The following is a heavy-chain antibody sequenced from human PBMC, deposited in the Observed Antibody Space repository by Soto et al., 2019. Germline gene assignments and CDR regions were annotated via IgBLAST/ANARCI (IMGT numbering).Heavy chain of an antibody. J-gene: IGHJ6*02. CDR3: ARDLAAAAPGGDYYYYGMDV. V-gene: IGHV3-33*01. CDR2: IWYDGSNK. Sequence: PGGSLRLSCAASGFTFSSYGMHWVRQAPGKGLEWVAVIWYDGSNKYYADSVKGRFTISRDNSKNTLYLQMNSLRAEDTAVYCCARDLAAAAPGGDYYYYGMDVWGQGTTVTVSS. D-gene: IGHD6-13*01. CDR1: GFTFSSYG.